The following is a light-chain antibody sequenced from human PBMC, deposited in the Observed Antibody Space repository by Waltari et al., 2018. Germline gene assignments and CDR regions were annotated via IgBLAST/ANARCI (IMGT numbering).Light chain of an antibody. J-gene: IGLJ3*02. Sequence: QSVLTQPPSVSAAPGQKVTISCSGGSSNIENNFVSWYQQFPGTAPKLLIYYNNKRPSGIPDRFSGSKSGTSATLDITGLQTGDEADYYCGTWDAGLSSGGFGGGTKLTVL. CDR2: YNN. CDR1: SSNIENNF. V-gene: IGLV1-51*01. CDR3: GTWDAGLSSGG.